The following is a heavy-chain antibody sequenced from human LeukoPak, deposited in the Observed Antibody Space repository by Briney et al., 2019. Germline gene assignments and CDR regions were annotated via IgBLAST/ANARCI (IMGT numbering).Heavy chain of an antibody. J-gene: IGHJ3*02. V-gene: IGHV3-9*02. CDR3: AKFLTLDTAMLDAFDI. D-gene: IGHD5-18*01. CDR1: GFTSDDYA. Sequence: GGSLRLSCAASGFTSDDYAMHWVRQAPGKGPEWVSGISWNSGNIGYADSVKGRFTISRDNAKNSLYLQMNSLRAEDTALYYCAKFLTLDTAMLDAFDIWGQGTMVTVSS. CDR2: ISWNSGNI.